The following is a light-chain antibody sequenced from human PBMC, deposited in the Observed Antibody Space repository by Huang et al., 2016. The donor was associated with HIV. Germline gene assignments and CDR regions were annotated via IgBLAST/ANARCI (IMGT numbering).Light chain of an antibody. J-gene: IGKJ1*01. CDR3: QKYNSGPRT. CDR2: GAS. V-gene: IGKV1-27*01. Sequence: DIQMTQSPSSLSASEGDRVIVTCRASQGIGTSLAWDQQKPGQVPKVLIFGASSLQSGVPSRFSGRGSGTSFTLTINNLQPEDVATYYCQKYNSGPRTFGQGTKVEI. CDR1: QGIGTS.